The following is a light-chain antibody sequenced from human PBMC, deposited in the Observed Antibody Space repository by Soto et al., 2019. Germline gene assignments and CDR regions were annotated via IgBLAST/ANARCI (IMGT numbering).Light chain of an antibody. CDR1: SSDLGGLNY. CDR3: SSYATVPSPQWV. J-gene: IGLJ3*02. CDR2: KVD. Sequence: QSALTQPASVSGSPGQSITIPCSGRSSDLGGLNYVSWYQQHPGKVPKLIIYKVDNRPSGISDRFSASKSGNPASLTISRLQAEDEAHYYCSSYATVPSPQWVFAGGTKLTVL. V-gene: IGLV2-14*01.